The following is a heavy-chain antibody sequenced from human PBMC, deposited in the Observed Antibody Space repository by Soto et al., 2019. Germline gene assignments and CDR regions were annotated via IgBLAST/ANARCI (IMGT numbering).Heavy chain of an antibody. CDR1: GYTFSSYG. D-gene: IGHD3-10*01. CDR3: ARDRITVVRGVSNY. J-gene: IGHJ4*02. Sequence: QVQLVQSGAEVKKPGASVKVSCKASGYTFSSYGISWVRQAPGQGLEWMGWVSGYNGNTHYTQKVQGRVTMTTDTSTNTAYMELRSLRSDDTAVYYCARDRITVVRGVSNYWGQGTLVTVSS. V-gene: IGHV1-18*01. CDR2: VSGYNGNT.